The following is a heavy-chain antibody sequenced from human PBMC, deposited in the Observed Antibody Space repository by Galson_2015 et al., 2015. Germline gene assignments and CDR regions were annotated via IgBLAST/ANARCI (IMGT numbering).Heavy chain of an antibody. J-gene: IGHJ4*02. V-gene: IGHV3-48*03. CDR3: ARTSGHSSGWYRPPFDY. CDR2: ISSSGSTI. D-gene: IGHD6-19*01. CDR1: GFTFSSYE. Sequence: PLRLSCAASGFTFSSYEMNWVRQAPGKGLEWVSYISSSGSTIYYADSVKGRFTISRDNAKNSLYLQMNSLRAEDTAVYYCARTSGHSSGWYRPPFDYWGQGTLVTVSS.